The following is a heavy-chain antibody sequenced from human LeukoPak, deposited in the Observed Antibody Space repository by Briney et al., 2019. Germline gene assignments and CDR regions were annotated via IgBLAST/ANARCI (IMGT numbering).Heavy chain of an antibody. D-gene: IGHD2-2*01. J-gene: IGHJ5*02. CDR2: ISASGGTT. Sequence: RLSCAASGFTFSSXAMSWVRQAPGKGLEWVSSISASGGTTYYADSVKGRFTISRENSKNTLYLQMLSLRAEDWAIYYCAKDPREYCSSTSCPNWFDPWGQGTLXXVXS. CDR3: AKDPREYCSSTSCPNWFDP. V-gene: IGHV3-23*01. CDR1: GFTFSSXA.